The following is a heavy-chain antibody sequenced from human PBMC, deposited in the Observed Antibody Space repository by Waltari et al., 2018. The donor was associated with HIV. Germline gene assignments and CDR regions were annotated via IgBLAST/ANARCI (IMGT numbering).Heavy chain of an antibody. V-gene: IGHV3-74*03. CDR1: GLPFTSYG. CDR2: IISDGRRR. Sequence: EVQLMNSGGGLVDPGGSPRLRCTAAGLPFTSYGMHWGRQVPGKGLVWVSGIISDGRRRTYADSLRGRFTISRYNAKSTLFLQMNSLRVEDTAVYYCARSLHYYGSGRFDFWGLGTLVAVSS. D-gene: IGHD3-10*01. J-gene: IGHJ4*02. CDR3: ARSLHYYGSGRFDF.